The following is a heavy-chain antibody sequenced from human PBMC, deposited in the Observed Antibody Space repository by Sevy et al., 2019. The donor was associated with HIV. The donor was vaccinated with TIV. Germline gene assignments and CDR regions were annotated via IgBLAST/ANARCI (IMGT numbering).Heavy chain of an antibody. CDR3: ARDLASRFRYSYGFVGGFDY. D-gene: IGHD5-18*01. V-gene: IGHV3-11*01. Sequence: GGSLRLSCAASGFTFSDYYMSWIRQAPGKGLEWVSYISSSGSTIYYADSVKGRFTISRDNAKNSLYLQMNSLRAEDTAVYYCARDLASRFRYSYGFVGGFDYWGQGTLVTVSS. CDR2: ISSSGSTI. CDR1: GFTFSDYY. J-gene: IGHJ4*02.